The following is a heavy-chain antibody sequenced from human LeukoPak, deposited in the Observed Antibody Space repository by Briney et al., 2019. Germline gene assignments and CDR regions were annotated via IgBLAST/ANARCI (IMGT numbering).Heavy chain of an antibody. D-gene: IGHD3-10*01. J-gene: IGHJ6*02. CDR2: IIPILGIA. Sequence: SVKVSCKASGGTFSSYAISWVRQAPGQGLEWMGRIIPILGIANYAQKFQGRVTITADKSTSTAYMELSSLRSEDTAVYYCAREFSGSGQDDYYYGSGSFNDSDYYYYYGMDAWGQGTTVTVSS. V-gene: IGHV1-69*04. CDR1: GGTFSSYA. CDR3: AREFSGSGQDDYYYGSGSFNDSDYYYYYGMDA.